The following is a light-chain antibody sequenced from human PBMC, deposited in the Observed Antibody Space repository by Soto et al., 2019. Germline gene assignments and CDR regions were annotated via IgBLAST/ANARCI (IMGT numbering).Light chain of an antibody. CDR1: QSVSSRF. J-gene: IGKJ3*01. CDR2: GAS. V-gene: IGKV3-20*01. CDR3: QQYCTSPLT. Sequence: EIVLTQSPGTLSLPPGEVATLSCRASQSVSSRFLAWYQHRSGQAPRLLIYGASSRAAGIPDRFRGSGSGTDFRLTIAGLEPEDFAVYYCQQYCTSPLTFGPGTKVEI.